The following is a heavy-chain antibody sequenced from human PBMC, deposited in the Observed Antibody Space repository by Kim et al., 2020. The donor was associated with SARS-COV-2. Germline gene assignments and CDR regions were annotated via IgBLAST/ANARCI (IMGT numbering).Heavy chain of an antibody. Sequence: ASVKVSCKASGYTFTGYYMHWVRQAPGQGLEWMGWINPNSGGTNYAQKFQGRVTMTRDTSISTAYMELSRLRSDDTAVYYCARALTYYDFWSGRNWFDPWGQGTLVTVSS. D-gene: IGHD3-3*01. CDR3: ARALTYYDFWSGRNWFDP. CDR2: INPNSGGT. J-gene: IGHJ5*02. V-gene: IGHV1-2*02. CDR1: GYTFTGYY.